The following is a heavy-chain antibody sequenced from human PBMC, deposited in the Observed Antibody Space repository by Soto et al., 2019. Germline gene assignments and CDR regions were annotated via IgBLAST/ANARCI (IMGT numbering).Heavy chain of an antibody. D-gene: IGHD3-3*01. V-gene: IGHV3-66*01. CDR3: VRDRRDGDTI. J-gene: IGHJ4*02. CDR2: INRGGDI. CDR1: GFFVTNYY. Sequence: EVQVVESGGSLVQPGGSLRLSCAASGFFVTNYYMSWFRRAPGKGLEWVSVINRGGDIYYADSVQGRFTTSRDTSRNSLDLHMNSLRVEDTAVYYCVRDRRDGDTIWGQGVVVTVSS.